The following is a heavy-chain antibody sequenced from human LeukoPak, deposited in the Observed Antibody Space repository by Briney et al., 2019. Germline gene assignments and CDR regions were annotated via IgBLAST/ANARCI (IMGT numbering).Heavy chain of an antibody. D-gene: IGHD3-10*01. CDR1: GFSFSRYS. J-gene: IGHJ4*02. CDR2: IGSSSRYI. V-gene: IGHV3-21*01. Sequence: GRSLRLSCAASGFSFSRYSVNWVRQAPGKGLEWVSFIGSSSRYIYYADSVKGRFTISRDDAKNSLYLQMNSLRAEDTAVYYCARDVGSGSYSASDYWGQGTLVTVSS. CDR3: ARDVGSGSYSASDY.